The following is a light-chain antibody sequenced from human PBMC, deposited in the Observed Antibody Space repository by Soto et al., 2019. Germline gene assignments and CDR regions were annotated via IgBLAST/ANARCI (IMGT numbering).Light chain of an antibody. CDR1: QSISSW. CDR2: DAS. J-gene: IGKJ1*01. CDR3: QQYSVYSWT. Sequence: DIQMTQSPSTLSASVGDRVTITCRASQSISSWLAWYQQKPGKAPKLLIYDASSLESGVPSRFSGSGSGTEFTLTISSLQPDDVAAYYCQQYSVYSWTFGQGTKVDNK. V-gene: IGKV1-5*01.